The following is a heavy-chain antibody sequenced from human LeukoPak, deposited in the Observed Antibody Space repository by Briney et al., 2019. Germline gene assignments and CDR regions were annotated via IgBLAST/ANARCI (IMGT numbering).Heavy chain of an antibody. D-gene: IGHD3-10*01. CDR2: INPNSGGT. Sequence: GASVEVSCKASGYTFTGYYMHWVRQAPGQGLEWMGWINPNSGGTNYAQKFQGRVTMTRDASISTAYMELSRLRSDDTAVYYCARVRYGSGSYYDTDPWGQGTLVTVSS. CDR1: GYTFTGYY. J-gene: IGHJ5*02. CDR3: ARVRYGSGSYYDTDP. V-gene: IGHV1-2*02.